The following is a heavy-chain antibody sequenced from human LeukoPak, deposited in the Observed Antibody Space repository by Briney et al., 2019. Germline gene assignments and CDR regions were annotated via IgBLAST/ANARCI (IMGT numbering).Heavy chain of an antibody. D-gene: IGHD2-21*02. Sequence: RRASVKVSCKASGYTFTGYYMHWVRQAPGQGLEWMGWINPNSGGTNYAQKFQGRVTMTRDTSISTAYMELSRLRSDDTAVYYCARDWLQLAYCGGDCYSGLPDYWGQGTLVTVSS. J-gene: IGHJ4*02. CDR3: ARDWLQLAYCGGDCYSGLPDY. V-gene: IGHV1-2*02. CDR2: INPNSGGT. CDR1: GYTFTGYY.